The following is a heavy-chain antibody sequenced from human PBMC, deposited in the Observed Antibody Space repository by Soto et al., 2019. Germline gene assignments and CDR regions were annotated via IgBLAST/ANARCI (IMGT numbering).Heavy chain of an antibody. CDR2: ISYLGTNR. CDR1: GFTFSSHA. J-gene: IGHJ3*01. CDR3: AKDLGYVGNENAFDF. V-gene: IGHV3-30*18. Sequence: LRLSCAASGFTFSSHAMHWVRQAPGKGLEWVALISYLGTNRYYADSVKGRFTISRDNSKSTLHLQMNSLRAEDTAVYYCAKDLGYVGNENAFDFWGQGTMVTVSS. D-gene: IGHD5-12*01.